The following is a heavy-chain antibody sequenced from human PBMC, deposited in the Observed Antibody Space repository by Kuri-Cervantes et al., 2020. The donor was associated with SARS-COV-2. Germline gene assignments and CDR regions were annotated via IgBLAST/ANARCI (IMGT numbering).Heavy chain of an antibody. J-gene: IGHJ6*02. V-gene: IGHV1-46*01. CDR3: AREGSLVPKDYYYGMDV. CDR2: ISPSGGST. CDR1: GYTFTSYA. Sequence: ASVKVSCKASGYTFTSYAMNWVRQAPGQGLEWMGIISPSGGSTSYAQKFQGRVTMTRDTSTSTVYMELSSLRSEDTAVYYCAREGSLVPKDYYYGMDVWGQGTTVTVSS.